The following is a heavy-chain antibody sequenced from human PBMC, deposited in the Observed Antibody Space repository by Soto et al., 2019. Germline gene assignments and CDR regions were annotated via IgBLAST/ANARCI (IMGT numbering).Heavy chain of an antibody. CDR2: IFSNDEK. CDR3: ARTQSKPRRGFDY. V-gene: IGHV2-26*01. J-gene: IGHJ4*02. Sequence: LXKPTETLTLTCTVSGFSLSNARMGVSWIRQPPGKALEWLAHIFSNDEKSYSTSLKSRLTIPKDTSKSQVVLTMTNMDPVDTATYYCARTQSKPRRGFDYWGQGTLVTVSS. CDR1: GFSLSNARMG.